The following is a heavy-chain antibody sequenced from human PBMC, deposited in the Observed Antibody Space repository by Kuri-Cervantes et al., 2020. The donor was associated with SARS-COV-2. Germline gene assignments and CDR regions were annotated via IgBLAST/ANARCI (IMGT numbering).Heavy chain of an antibody. Sequence: GESLKISCAASGFTFSSYAMHWVRQAPGKGLEGVAVISYDGSNKYYADSVKGRFTISRDNSKNTLYLQMNSLRAEDTAVYYCARLHDPPYYDFWSGSDFDYWGQGTLVTVSS. J-gene: IGHJ4*02. CDR3: ARLHDPPYYDFWSGSDFDY. V-gene: IGHV3-30-3*01. CDR1: GFTFSSYA. D-gene: IGHD3-3*01. CDR2: ISYDGSNK.